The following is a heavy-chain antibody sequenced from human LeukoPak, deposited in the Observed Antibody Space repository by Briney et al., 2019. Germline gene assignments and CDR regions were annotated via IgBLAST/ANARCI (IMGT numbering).Heavy chain of an antibody. CDR3: TRKTIFGVVIAPSFDY. CDR1: GYSISSGYY. Sequence: SETLSLTRTVSGYSISSGYYWGWIRQPPGKGLEWIGSIYHSGSTYYNPSLKSRVTISVDTSKNQFSLKLSSVTAADTAVYYCTRKTIFGVVIAPSFDYWGQGTLATVSS. D-gene: IGHD3-3*01. CDR2: IYHSGST. J-gene: IGHJ4*02. V-gene: IGHV4-38-2*02.